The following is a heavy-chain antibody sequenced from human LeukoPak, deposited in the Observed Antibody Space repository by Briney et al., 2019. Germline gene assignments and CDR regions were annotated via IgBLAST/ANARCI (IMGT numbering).Heavy chain of an antibody. CDR3: ARVRNYYDSSGLFDY. Sequence: GASVKVSCKASGYTFTGYYMHWVRQAPGQGLEWMGWINPNSGGTNYAQKFQGRVTMTRDTSISTAYMELSRLRSDDTAVYYCARVRNYYDSSGLFDYWGQGTLVTVSS. D-gene: IGHD3-22*01. J-gene: IGHJ4*02. CDR2: INPNSGGT. CDR1: GYTFTGYY. V-gene: IGHV1-2*02.